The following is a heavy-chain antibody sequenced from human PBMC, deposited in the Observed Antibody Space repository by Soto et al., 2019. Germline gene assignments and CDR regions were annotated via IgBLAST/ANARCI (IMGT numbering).Heavy chain of an antibody. V-gene: IGHV5-10-1*01. CDR1: GYSFTSYW. D-gene: IGHD3-10*01. CDR3: ARHRVQGGTARHYYYGMDV. CDR2: IDPSDSYT. J-gene: IGHJ6*02. Sequence: GESLKISCKGSGYSFTSYWISWVRQMPGKGLEWMGRIDPSDSYTNYSPSFQGHVTISADKSISTAYLQWSSLKASDTAMYYCARHRVQGGTARHYYYGMDVWGQGTTVTVSS.